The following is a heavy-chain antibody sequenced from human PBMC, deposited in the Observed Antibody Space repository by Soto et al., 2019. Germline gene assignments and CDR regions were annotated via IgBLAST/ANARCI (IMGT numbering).Heavy chain of an antibody. V-gene: IGHV5-51*01. Sequence: PGESLKISCKGSGYNFAGYWIAWVRQMPGKGLELMGIIYPSDSDTRYRPSFQGQVTISADKSISSAYLQWSSLRASDTAMYYCARGGVSTRTFDYWGQGNPVTLAS. J-gene: IGHJ4*02. CDR3: ARGGVSTRTFDY. CDR2: IYPSDSDT. CDR1: GYNFAGYW. D-gene: IGHD1-1*01.